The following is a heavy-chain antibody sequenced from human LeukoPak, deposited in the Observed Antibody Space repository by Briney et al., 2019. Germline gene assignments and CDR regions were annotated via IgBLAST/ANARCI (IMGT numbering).Heavy chain of an antibody. V-gene: IGHV3-66*02. CDR1: GFTVSSNY. CDR3: ARETSTQCSGGSCYFDY. D-gene: IGHD2-15*01. CDR2: FYSGGST. Sequence: GGSLKLSCAASGFTVSSNYISWVRQAPGKGPEWVSVFYSGGSTYYADSVKGRFTISRDTSKNTLYLQMNSLRVEDTAVYYCARETSTQCSGGSCYFDYWGQGTLVTVSS. J-gene: IGHJ4*02.